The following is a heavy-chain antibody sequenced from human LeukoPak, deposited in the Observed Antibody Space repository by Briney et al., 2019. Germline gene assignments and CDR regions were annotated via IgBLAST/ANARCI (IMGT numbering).Heavy chain of an antibody. V-gene: IGHV4-39*07. CDR3: ATGITIFGVVTYFDY. J-gene: IGHJ4*02. CDR2: IYYSGST. CDR1: GDSISSSTYY. Sequence: SETLSLTCTVSGDSISSSTYYWGWIRQPPGKGLEWIGSIYYSGSTYYNPSLKSRVTISVDTSKNQFSLKLSSVTAADTAVYYCATGITIFGVVTYFDYWGQGTLVTVSS. D-gene: IGHD3-3*01.